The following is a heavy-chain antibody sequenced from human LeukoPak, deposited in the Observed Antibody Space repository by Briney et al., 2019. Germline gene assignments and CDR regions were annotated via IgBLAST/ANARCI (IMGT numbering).Heavy chain of an antibody. CDR3: ARVRCSGGSCYSQYFQH. J-gene: IGHJ1*01. CDR1: GGTFSSYA. Sequence: SVTVSCKASGGTFSSYAISWVRQAPGQGLEWMGRIIPILGIANYAQKFQGRVTITADKSTSTAYMELSSLRSEDTAVYYCARVRCSGGSCYSQYFQHWGQGTLVTVSS. V-gene: IGHV1-69*04. CDR2: IIPILGIA. D-gene: IGHD2-15*01.